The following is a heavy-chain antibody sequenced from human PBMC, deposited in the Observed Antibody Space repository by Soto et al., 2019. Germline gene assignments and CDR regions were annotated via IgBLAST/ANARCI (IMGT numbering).Heavy chain of an antibody. CDR1: GFTLSSYA. Sequence: GGSLRLSCAASGFTLSSYAMHWVRQAPGKGLEWVAVISYDGSNKYYADSVKGRFTISRDNSKNTLYLQMNSLRAEDTAVYYCARDLEGNWNYGSYYYYGMDVWGQGTTVTVSS. CDR3: ARDLEGNWNYGSYYYYGMDV. V-gene: IGHV3-30-3*01. CDR2: ISYDGSNK. D-gene: IGHD1-7*01. J-gene: IGHJ6*02.